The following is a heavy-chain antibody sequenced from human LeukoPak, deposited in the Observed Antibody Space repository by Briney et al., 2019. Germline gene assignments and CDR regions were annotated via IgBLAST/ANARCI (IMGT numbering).Heavy chain of an antibody. CDR1: GGSFSGYY. CDR2: INHSGST. J-gene: IGHJ4*02. Sequence: SETLSLTCAVYGGSFSGYYWSWIRQPPGKGLEWIGEINHSGSTNYNPSLKSRVTISVDTSKNQFSLKLSSVTAADTAVYYCAIKGGTPRDPLDHWGQGTLVTVSS. V-gene: IGHV4-34*01. D-gene: IGHD1-1*01. CDR3: AIKGGTPRDPLDH.